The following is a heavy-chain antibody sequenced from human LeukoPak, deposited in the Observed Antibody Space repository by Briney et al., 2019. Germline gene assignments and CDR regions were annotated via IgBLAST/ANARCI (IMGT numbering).Heavy chain of an antibody. CDR2: ISNTGST. D-gene: IGHD3-10*01. V-gene: IGHV4-59*01. CDR1: GGSISSYY. Sequence: SETLSLTCTVSGGSISSYYWSWIRQPPGKGLEWIGYISNTGSTNYNPSLKSRVTISVDTSKNQFSLRLSSVTAADTAVYYCARDIVYYYGSGSYPYGMDVWGQGTTVTVSS. J-gene: IGHJ6*02. CDR3: ARDIVYYYGSGSYPYGMDV.